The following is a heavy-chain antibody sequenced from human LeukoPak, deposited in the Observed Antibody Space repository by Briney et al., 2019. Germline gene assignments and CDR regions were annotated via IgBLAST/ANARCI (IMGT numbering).Heavy chain of an antibody. CDR3: ARRKGPRRPFDY. D-gene: IGHD6-6*01. Sequence: SETLSLTCTVSGGSISSYYWSWIRQPPGKGLEWIGYIYYSGSTNYNPSLKSRVTISVDTSKNQFSLKLSSVTAADTAVYYCARRKGPRRPFDYWGQGTLVTVSS. J-gene: IGHJ4*02. CDR1: GGSISSYY. CDR2: IYYSGST. V-gene: IGHV4-59*08.